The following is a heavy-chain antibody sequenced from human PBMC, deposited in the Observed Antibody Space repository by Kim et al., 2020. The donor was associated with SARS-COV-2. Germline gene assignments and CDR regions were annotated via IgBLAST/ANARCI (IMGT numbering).Heavy chain of an antibody. Sequence: GGSLRLSCAASGFTFSSYGMHWVRQAPGKGLEWVAVISYDGSNKYYADSVKGRFTISRDNSKNTLYLQMNSLRAEDTAVYYCAKDNWVYYEQPSYYYYYGMDVWGQGTTVTVSS. CDR2: ISYDGSNK. V-gene: IGHV3-30*18. CDR3: AKDNWVYYEQPSYYYYYGMDV. D-gene: IGHD3-22*01. CDR1: GFTFSSYG. J-gene: IGHJ6*02.